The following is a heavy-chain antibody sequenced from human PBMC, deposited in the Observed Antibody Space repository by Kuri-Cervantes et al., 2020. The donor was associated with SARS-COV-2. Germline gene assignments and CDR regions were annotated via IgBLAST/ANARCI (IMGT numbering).Heavy chain of an antibody. Sequence: GSLRLSCTVSGGSISSFYWSWIRQPPGKGLEWIGYIYYTGSTNYNPSLKSRVTISVDTSKNQFSLKLSSVTAADTAVYYCARHSETAYFDTSGSFDPWGQGTLVTVSS. V-gene: IGHV4-59*08. CDR1: GGSISSFY. J-gene: IGHJ5*02. D-gene: IGHD3-22*01. CDR3: ARHSETAYFDTSGSFDP. CDR2: IYYTGST.